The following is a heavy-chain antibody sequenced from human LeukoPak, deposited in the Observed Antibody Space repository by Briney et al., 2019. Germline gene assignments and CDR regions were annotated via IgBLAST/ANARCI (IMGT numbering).Heavy chain of an antibody. CDR1: GSISNNYW. D-gene: IGHD5-18*01. J-gene: IGHJ4*02. V-gene: IGHV5-51*07. CDR2: IYPGDSDT. CDR3: ARQAYSYAPFDY. Sequence: GASLQISCESSGSISNNYWIGWGHQLPGKGLEWMGIIYPGDSDTRYSPSFQGQVTISADKSTSTAYLKWSSLKASDTAMYYCARQAYSYAPFDYWGQGTLVTVSS.